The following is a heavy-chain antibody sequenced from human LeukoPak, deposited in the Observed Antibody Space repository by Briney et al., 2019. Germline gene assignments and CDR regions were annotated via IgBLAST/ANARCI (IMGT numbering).Heavy chain of an antibody. V-gene: IGHV4-34*01. Sequence: SETLSLTCAVYGGSFSGYYWSWIRQPPGKGLEWIEEINHSGSTNYNPSLKSRVTISVDTSKNQFSLKLSSVTAADTAVYYCARGGAIFGVVRTRSLNYWGQGTLVTVSS. CDR1: GGSFSGYY. D-gene: IGHD3-3*01. J-gene: IGHJ4*02. CDR3: ARGGAIFGVVRTRSLNY. CDR2: INHSGST.